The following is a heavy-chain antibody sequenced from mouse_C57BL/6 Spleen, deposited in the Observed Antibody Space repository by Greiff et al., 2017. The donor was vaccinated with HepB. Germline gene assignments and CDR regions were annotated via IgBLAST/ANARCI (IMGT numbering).Heavy chain of an antibody. Sequence: VESGGDLVKPGGSLKLSCAASGFTFSSYGMSLVRQTPDKRLEWVETISSGGSYTYYPDSVKGRFTISRDNAKNNLYLQMSSLKSEDTAMYYCGRQGDGEGFAYWGQGTLVTVSA. CDR2: ISSGGSYT. V-gene: IGHV5-6*01. CDR1: GFTFSSYG. CDR3: GRQGDGEGFAY. D-gene: IGHD3-3*01. J-gene: IGHJ3*01.